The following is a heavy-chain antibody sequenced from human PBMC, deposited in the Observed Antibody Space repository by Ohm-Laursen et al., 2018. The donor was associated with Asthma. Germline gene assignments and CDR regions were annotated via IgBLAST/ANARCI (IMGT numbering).Heavy chain of an antibody. J-gene: IGHJ6*02. CDR1: GGTFSSYA. Sequence: SSVKVSCKVSGGTFSSYAISWVRQAPGQGLEWMGGIIPIFGTANYAQKFQGRVTITADESTSTAYMELSSLRSEDTAVYYCASGDGDYVYTYYYYYGMDVWGQGTTVTVSS. CDR2: IIPIFGTA. CDR3: ASGDGDYVYTYYYYYGMDV. D-gene: IGHD2-21*02. V-gene: IGHV1-69*01.